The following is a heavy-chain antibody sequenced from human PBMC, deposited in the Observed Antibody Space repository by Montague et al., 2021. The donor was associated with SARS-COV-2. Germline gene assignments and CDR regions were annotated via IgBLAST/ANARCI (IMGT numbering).Heavy chain of an antibody. CDR2: IYYSGST. J-gene: IGHJ6*02. CDR3: ARGGGYYNYGLDV. D-gene: IGHD3-22*01. CDR1: FGSISTYY. Sequence: SETLSLTCTVSFGSISTYYWSWIRQPPGRGLEWIGYIYYSGSTDYSPSLKSRVTISLDTSKNQFSLKVTSVTAADTAVYYCARGGGYYNYGLDVWGPGTTVTVS. V-gene: IGHV4-59*01.